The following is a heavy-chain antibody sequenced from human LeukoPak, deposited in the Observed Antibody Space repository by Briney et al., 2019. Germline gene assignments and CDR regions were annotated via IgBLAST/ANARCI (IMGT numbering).Heavy chain of an antibody. CDR2: ISSSDSTT. V-gene: IGHV3-48*03. J-gene: IGHJ4*02. CDR3: ARVLYDSSGYYLNYFDY. D-gene: IGHD3-22*01. Sequence: GGSLRLSCAASGFTFSSYEMNWVRQAPGKGLEWVSYISSSDSTTYYADSVKGRFPISRDNAMNSLYLQMNSLRVEDTAVYYCARVLYDSSGYYLNYFDYWGQGTLVTVSS. CDR1: GFTFSSYE.